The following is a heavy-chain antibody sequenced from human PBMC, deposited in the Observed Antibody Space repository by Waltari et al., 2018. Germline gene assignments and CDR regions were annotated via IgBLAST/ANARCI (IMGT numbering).Heavy chain of an antibody. V-gene: IGHV3-48*04. CDR1: GFTFSSYS. CDR3: ARDRCWSGSRGY. J-gene: IGHJ4*02. Sequence: EVQLVESGGGLVQPGGSLRLSCAASGFTFSSYSMNWVRQAPGKGLELVSYICSSSSTIYYADSVKGRFTISRDNAKNSLYLQMNSLRAEDTAVYYCARDRCWSGSRGYWGQGTLVTVSS. D-gene: IGHD3-3*01. CDR2: ICSSSSTI.